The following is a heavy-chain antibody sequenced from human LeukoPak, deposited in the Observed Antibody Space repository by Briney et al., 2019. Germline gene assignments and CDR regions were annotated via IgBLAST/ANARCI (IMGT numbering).Heavy chain of an antibody. CDR1: GYTFTSYY. Sequence: ASVTVSCKASGYTFTSYYMHWVRQAPGEGLEGMGIINPSGGSTSYAQKFQGRVAMTRDTSTSTVYMEQSSLRSEDTAVYYCARSINEWLVPGEYYFDYWGQGTLVTVSS. CDR3: ARSINEWLVPGEYYFDY. CDR2: INPSGGST. V-gene: IGHV1-46*01. J-gene: IGHJ4*02. D-gene: IGHD6-19*01.